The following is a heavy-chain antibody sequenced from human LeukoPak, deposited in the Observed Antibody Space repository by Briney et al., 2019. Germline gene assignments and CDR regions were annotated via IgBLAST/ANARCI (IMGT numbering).Heavy chain of an antibody. CDR1: GFTFNSYA. J-gene: IGHJ4*02. D-gene: IGHD3-22*01. V-gene: IGHV3-23*01. CDR2: ISDSGGTT. Sequence: GGSLRLSCAASGFTFNSYAMNWVRQAPGKGLEWVSGISDSGGTTYYADSVNDRLTISRDNSKNTLYLQLNSMMAEDTAAFSFLKNYDSGGYYWDYWGQGTLVTVSS. CDR3: LKNYDSGGYYWDY.